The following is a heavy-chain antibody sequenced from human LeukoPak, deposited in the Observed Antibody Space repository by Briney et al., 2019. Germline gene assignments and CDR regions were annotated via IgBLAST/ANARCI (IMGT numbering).Heavy chain of an antibody. CDR2: IYYSGST. D-gene: IGHD4-17*01. CDR1: GGSISSYY. Sequence: PSETLSLTCTVSGGSISSYYWSWIRRPPGKGLEWIGYIYYSGSTNYNPSLKSRVTISVDTSKNQFSLKLSSVTAADTAVYYCARNRDYGENFDYWGQGTLVTVSS. J-gene: IGHJ4*02. V-gene: IGHV4-59*01. CDR3: ARNRDYGENFDY.